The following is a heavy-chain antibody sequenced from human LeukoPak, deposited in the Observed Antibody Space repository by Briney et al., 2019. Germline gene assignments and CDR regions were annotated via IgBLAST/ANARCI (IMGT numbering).Heavy chain of an antibody. CDR1: GYTLTELS. V-gene: IGHV1-24*01. CDR2: FDPEDGET. J-gene: IGHJ4*02. Sequence: ASVKVSCKVSGYTLTELSMHWVRQAPGKGLEWMGGFDPEDGETIYAQKFQGRVTMTTDTSTSTAYMELRSLRSDDTAVYYCFDGSDYWGQGTLVTVSS. CDR3: FDGSDY. D-gene: IGHD5-24*01.